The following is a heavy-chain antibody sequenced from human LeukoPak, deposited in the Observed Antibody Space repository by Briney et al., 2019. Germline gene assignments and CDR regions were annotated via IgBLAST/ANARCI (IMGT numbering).Heavy chain of an antibody. V-gene: IGHV4-59*01. CDR1: GGSISSYY. CDR3: ARVLAARPYYYYYMDV. Sequence: SETLSLTCTVSGGSISSYYWSWIRQPPGKGLEWIGYIYYSGSTNYNPSLKSRVTISVDTSKNQFSLKLSSVTAADTAVYYCARVLAARPYYYYYMDVWGKGTTVTVSS. D-gene: IGHD6-6*01. J-gene: IGHJ6*03. CDR2: IYYSGST.